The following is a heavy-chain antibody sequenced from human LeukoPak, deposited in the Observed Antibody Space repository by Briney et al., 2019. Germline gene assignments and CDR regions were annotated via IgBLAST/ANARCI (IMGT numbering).Heavy chain of an antibody. D-gene: IGHD3-22*01. CDR1: GYTFTTYD. J-gene: IGHJ4*02. V-gene: IGHV1-8*01. CDR2: MNPNSGNT. CDR3: AREARWVSSGYYYRPLDY. Sequence: ASVKVSCTASGYTFTTYDINWVRQATGQGLEWMGWMNPNSGNTGYAQKFQGRVTMTRNTSITTAYMELSSLRSEDTAVYYCAREARWVSSGYYYRPLDYWGQGTLVTVSS.